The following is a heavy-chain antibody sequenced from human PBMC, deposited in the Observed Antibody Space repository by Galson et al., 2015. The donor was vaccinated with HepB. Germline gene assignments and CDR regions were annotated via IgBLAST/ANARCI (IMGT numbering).Heavy chain of an antibody. CDR3: TRDGYCSSTSCYPDY. CDR2: TNEDGSST. CDR1: GFTFRSYW. J-gene: IGHJ4*02. Sequence: SLRLSCAVSGFTFRSYWMRWVRQVPGKGLVWVSRTNEDGSSTAYADSVRGRFTISRDNAKNTLYLQMNSLRAEDTAVYYCTRDGYCSSTSCYPDYWGQGTLVTVSS. D-gene: IGHD2-2*03. V-gene: IGHV3-74*01.